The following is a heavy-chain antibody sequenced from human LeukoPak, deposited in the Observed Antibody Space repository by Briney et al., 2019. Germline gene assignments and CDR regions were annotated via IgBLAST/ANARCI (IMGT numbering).Heavy chain of an antibody. CDR3: ARDLWPHMDV. CDR2: IYYSGGT. V-gene: IGHV4-59*01. Sequence: SETLSLTCTVSGGSISNYYWSWIRHSPGKGLEWIGYIYYSGGTNYNPSLKSRVTISVDTSKKQFSLRLSSVTAADTAVYYCARDLWPHMDVWGKGTTVTVSS. CDR1: GGSISNYY. J-gene: IGHJ6*03. D-gene: IGHD2-21*01.